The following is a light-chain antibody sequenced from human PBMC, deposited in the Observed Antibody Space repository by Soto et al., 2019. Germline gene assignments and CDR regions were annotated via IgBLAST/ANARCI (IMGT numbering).Light chain of an antibody. CDR3: QQYATSPNT. J-gene: IGKJ5*01. Sequence: EIWLTQSPGTLSLSPGERATLSCRASQSVGNNYLAWYQQKPGQAPRLLIYDASSRATGIPDRFSGSGSGTDFTLTISRLEPEDFAVYYCQQYATSPNTFGQGTRLEIK. CDR2: DAS. V-gene: IGKV3-20*01. CDR1: QSVGNNY.